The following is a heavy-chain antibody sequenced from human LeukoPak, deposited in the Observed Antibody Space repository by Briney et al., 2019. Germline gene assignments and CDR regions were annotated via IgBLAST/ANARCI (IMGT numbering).Heavy chain of an antibody. CDR1: GFTFSSYW. J-gene: IGHJ4*02. Sequence: AGGALRLSCAASGFTFSSYWMSWVRQAPGKGLEWVANIKQDGSEKYYVDSVKGRFTISRDNAKNSLSLQMNSLRAEDTAVYYCARVNCGGDCYLSDYWGQGTLVTVSS. CDR3: ARVNCGGDCYLSDY. D-gene: IGHD2-21*02. CDR2: IKQDGSEK. V-gene: IGHV3-7*01.